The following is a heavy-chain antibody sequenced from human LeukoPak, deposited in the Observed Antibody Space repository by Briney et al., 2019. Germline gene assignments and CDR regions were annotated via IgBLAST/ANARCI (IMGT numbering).Heavy chain of an antibody. CDR2: IDPSDSYT. V-gene: IGHV5-10-1*01. CDR1: GYSFSTFW. CDR3: ARMNYYDSNGSYYGAGNWFGP. D-gene: IGHD3-22*01. Sequence: PGESLKISCKGSGYSFSTFWITWVRQMPGKGLEWMGRIDPSDSYTNYSPSFQGHVTISVDKSISTAYLQWSSLKASDTAVYFCARMNYYDSNGSYYGAGNWFGPWGQGTLVTVSS. J-gene: IGHJ5*02.